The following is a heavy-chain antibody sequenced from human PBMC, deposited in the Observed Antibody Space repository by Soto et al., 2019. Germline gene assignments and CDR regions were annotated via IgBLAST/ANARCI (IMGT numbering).Heavy chain of an antibody. V-gene: IGHV4-39*07. CDR1: GGSITSSSYY. D-gene: IGHD3-3*01. CDR2: IYYSGGT. CDR3: ARVLFGRGNWFDP. Sequence: SETLSLTCTVSGGSITSSSYYWGWIRQPPGKGLEWIGSIYYSGGTNYNPSLKSRVTISVDTSKNQFSLKLSSVTAADTAVYYCARVLFGRGNWFDPWGQGTLVTVSS. J-gene: IGHJ5*02.